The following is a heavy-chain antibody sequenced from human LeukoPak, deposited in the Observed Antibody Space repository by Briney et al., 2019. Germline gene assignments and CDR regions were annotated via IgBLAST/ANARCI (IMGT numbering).Heavy chain of an antibody. V-gene: IGHV1-46*01. CDR3: ARAHTHSGTFDY. Sequence: GASVKVSCKASGYTFTSYGISWVRQAPGQGLEWMGIINPSGGSTSYAQKFQGRVTMTRDTSTSTVYMELSSLRSEDTAVYYCARAHTHSGTFDYWGQGTLVTVSS. D-gene: IGHD1-26*01. CDR2: INPSGGST. CDR1: GYTFTSYG. J-gene: IGHJ4*02.